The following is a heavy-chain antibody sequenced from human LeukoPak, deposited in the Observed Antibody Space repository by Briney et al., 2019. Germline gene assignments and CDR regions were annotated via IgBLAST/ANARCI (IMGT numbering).Heavy chain of an antibody. CDR1: GFTFDDYG. J-gene: IGHJ4*02. CDR3: ARMTVTGSLFDY. D-gene: IGHD2-21*02. CDR2: INWNGGST. V-gene: IGHV3-20*04. Sequence: GGSLRLSCAASGFTFDDYGMSWVRLAPGKGLECVSGINWNGGSTGYADSVKGRFTISRDNAKNSLYLQMNSLRAEDTALYYCARMTVTGSLFDYWGKGTLVTVSS.